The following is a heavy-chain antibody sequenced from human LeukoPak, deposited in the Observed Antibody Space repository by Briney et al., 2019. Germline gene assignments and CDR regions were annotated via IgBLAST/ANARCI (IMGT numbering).Heavy chain of an antibody. Sequence: PGGSLSLFCAASGFTVSSNFMSWVRQAPGKGLEWVSVIYSGGSTYYADSVKGRFTISRDNSKNTLYLQMDSLRDEDTAVYYCARDLRKGPYFDYWGQGTLVTVSS. V-gene: IGHV3-66*01. CDR2: IYSGGST. CDR3: ARDLRKGPYFDY. J-gene: IGHJ4*02. CDR1: GFTVSSNF.